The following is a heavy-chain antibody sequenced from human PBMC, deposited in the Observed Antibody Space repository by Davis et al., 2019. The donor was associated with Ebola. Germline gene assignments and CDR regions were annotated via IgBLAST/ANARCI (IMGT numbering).Heavy chain of an antibody. J-gene: IGHJ6*02. CDR1: GYSFTNYW. Sequence: GESLKISCKGSGYSFTNYWIAWVRQMPGKGLECMGVIYPRDSDTRYSPSFQGQVTISADKSISTAYLQWSSLKASDTAMYYCARLDCSSTSCYYYYYYGMNVWGQGTTVTVSS. D-gene: IGHD2-2*01. CDR3: ARLDCSSTSCYYYYYYGMNV. CDR2: IYPRDSDT. V-gene: IGHV5-51*01.